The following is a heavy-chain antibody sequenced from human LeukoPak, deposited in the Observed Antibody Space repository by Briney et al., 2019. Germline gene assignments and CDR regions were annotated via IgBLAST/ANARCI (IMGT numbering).Heavy chain of an antibody. Sequence: SETLSLTCTVSAYSISSGYYWGWIRQPPGMGLEWIGNIYHSGSTYYNPSLKSRVTISVDTSKNHFSLKLSSVTAADTAVYYCARSLAPAASDAFHIWGQGTMVTVSS. CDR3: ARSLAPAASDAFHI. CDR2: IYHSGST. D-gene: IGHD2-2*01. V-gene: IGHV4-38-2*02. CDR1: AYSISSGYY. J-gene: IGHJ3*02.